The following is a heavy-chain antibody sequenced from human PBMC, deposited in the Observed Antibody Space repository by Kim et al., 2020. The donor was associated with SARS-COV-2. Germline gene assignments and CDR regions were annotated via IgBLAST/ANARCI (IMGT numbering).Heavy chain of an antibody. CDR2: ISAYNGNT. D-gene: IGHD2-21*02. Sequence: ASVKVSCKASGYTFTSYGISWVRQAPGQGLEWMGWISAYNGNTNYAQKLQGRVTMTTDTSTSTAYMELRILRSDDTAVYYCARDVEAYCGGDCYPNWFDPWGQGTLVTVSS. CDR3: ARDVEAYCGGDCYPNWFDP. V-gene: IGHV1-18*01. CDR1: GYTFTSYG. J-gene: IGHJ5*02.